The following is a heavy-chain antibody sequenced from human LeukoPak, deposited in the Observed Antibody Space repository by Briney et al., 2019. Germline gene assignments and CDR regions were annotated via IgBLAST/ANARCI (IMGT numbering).Heavy chain of an antibody. D-gene: IGHD3-22*01. J-gene: IGHJ4*02. CDR2: INHSGST. V-gene: IGHV4-34*01. CDR3: AAHPYDYYDSSGYYTGVRSFDY. Sequence: PSETLSLTCAVYGGSFSGYYWSWIRQPPGKGLEWIGGINHSGSTNYNPSLKSRVTISVDTSKNQFSLKLSSVTAADTAVYYCAAHPYDYYDSSGYYTGVRSFDYWGQGTLVTVSS. CDR1: GGSFSGYY.